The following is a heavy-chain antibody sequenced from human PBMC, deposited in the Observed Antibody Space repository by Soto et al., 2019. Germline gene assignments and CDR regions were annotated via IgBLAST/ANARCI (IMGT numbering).Heavy chain of an antibody. D-gene: IGHD3-10*01. Sequence: QVTLKESGPVLVKPTETLTLTCTVSGFSLSNGRMGVSWIRQPPGKPLEWLAHFFSDVERSYSASMQSRLTSSTDISGSQVVLTMTNMDPVDTATYYCARMDGDYNYYGLDVWGQGTTVTVSS. CDR3: ARMDGDYNYYGLDV. CDR2: FFSDVER. J-gene: IGHJ6*02. V-gene: IGHV2-26*02. CDR1: GFSLSNGRMG.